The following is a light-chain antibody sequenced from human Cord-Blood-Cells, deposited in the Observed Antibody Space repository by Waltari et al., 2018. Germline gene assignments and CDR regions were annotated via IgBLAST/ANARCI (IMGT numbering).Light chain of an antibody. V-gene: IGLV2-23*01. J-gene: IGLJ3*02. Sequence: QSALTQPASVSGSPGQSITISCTGTSSDVGSYNLVSWYQKHPGKAPKLMIYEGRKRPSGVSKRFSGSKSGNTASLTISGLQAEDEADYYCCSYAGSSTWVFGGGTKLTVL. CDR1: SSDVGSYNL. CDR3: CSYAGSSTWV. CDR2: EGR.